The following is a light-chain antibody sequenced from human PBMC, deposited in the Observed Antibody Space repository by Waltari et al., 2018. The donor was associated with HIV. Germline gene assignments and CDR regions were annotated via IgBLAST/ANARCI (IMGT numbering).Light chain of an antibody. CDR3: QAWDSSTVV. CDR1: ELGDKY. J-gene: IGLJ2*01. CDR2: QDS. Sequence: SYDLTQPPSVSVSPGQPASITCSGDELGDKYACWYQQKPGQSPVLVIFQDSKRPSGIPERFSGSNSGNTATLTISGTQAMDEADYYCQAWDSSTVVFGGGTKLTVL. V-gene: IGLV3-1*01.